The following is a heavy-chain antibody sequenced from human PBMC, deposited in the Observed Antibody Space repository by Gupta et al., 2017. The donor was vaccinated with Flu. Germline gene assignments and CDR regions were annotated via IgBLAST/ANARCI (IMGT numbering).Heavy chain of an antibody. CDR1: FRGFF. D-gene: IGHD2-15*01. V-gene: IGHV1-69*01. Sequence: FRGFFINGVGQAPGQGLEWRGGIIPVFGPTNYAQKFQGRVTITADESTSTAYLELSSLRSEDTAVYYCARKGGGHCSGGTCYSFDYWGQGTLVIVSS. J-gene: IGHJ4*02. CDR3: ARKGGGHCSGGTCYSFDY. CDR2: IIPVFGPT.